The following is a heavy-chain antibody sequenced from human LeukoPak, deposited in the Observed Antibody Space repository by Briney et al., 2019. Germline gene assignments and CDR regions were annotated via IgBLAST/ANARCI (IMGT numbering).Heavy chain of an antibody. CDR2: IYYSGST. J-gene: IGHJ3*02. V-gene: IGHV4-39*07. D-gene: IGHD2-2*01. CDR1: GGSISSSSYY. Sequence: SETLSLTCTVSGGSISSSSYYWGWIRQPPGKGLEWIGSIYYSGSTYYNPSLKSRVTISVDTSKNQFSLKLSSVTAADTAVYYCARESEDIVVVPAAIYAFDIWGQGTMVTVSS. CDR3: ARESEDIVVVPAAIYAFDI.